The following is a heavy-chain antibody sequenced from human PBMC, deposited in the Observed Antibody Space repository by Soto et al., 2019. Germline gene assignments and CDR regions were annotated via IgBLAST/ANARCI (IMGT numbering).Heavy chain of an antibody. D-gene: IGHD6-19*01. CDR1: GFTFSSYW. V-gene: IGHV3-15*07. CDR2: IKSKTDGGTT. J-gene: IGHJ4*02. Sequence: GGSLRLSCAASGFTFSSYWMHWVRQAPGKGLEWVGRIKSKTDGGTTDYAAPVKGRFTISRDDLKTTLYLQMNSLKTEDTAVYYCTTVEGSSGWSPDYWGQGTLVTVSS. CDR3: TTVEGSSGWSPDY.